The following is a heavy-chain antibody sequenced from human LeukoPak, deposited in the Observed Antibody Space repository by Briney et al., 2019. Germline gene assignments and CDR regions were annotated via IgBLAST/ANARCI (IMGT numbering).Heavy chain of an antibody. CDR3: ARAGGHSSGYYFDPAIPLY. Sequence: SETLSLTCTVSGGSISSYYWSWIRQPPGKGLEWIGYIYYSGSTNYNPSLRSRVTISVDTSKNQFSLKLSSVTAADTAVYYCARAGGHSSGYYFDPAIPLYWGQGTLVTVSS. D-gene: IGHD3-22*01. CDR1: GGSISSYY. J-gene: IGHJ4*02. CDR2: IYYSGST. V-gene: IGHV4-59*01.